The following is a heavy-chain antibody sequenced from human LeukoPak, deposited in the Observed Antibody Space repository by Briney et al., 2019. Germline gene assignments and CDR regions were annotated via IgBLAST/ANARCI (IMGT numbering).Heavy chain of an antibody. CDR3: ARDIRIEAAGMTNWFDT. D-gene: IGHD6-13*01. CDR2: IYTSGST. J-gene: IGHJ5*02. CDR1: GCSISSGSYY. V-gene: IGHV4-61*02. Sequence: PSQTLSLTCTVSGCSISSGSYYWSWIRQPPGKGLEWIGRIYTSGSTNYNPSLNSRVTISVDTSKNKFSLKLSSVTAADTAVYYCARDIRIEAAGMTNWFDTWGQGTLVTVSS.